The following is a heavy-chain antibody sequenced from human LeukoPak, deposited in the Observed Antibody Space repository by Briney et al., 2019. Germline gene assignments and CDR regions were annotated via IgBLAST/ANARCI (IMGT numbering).Heavy chain of an antibody. CDR3: VRDRELTY. D-gene: IGHD1-26*01. J-gene: IGHJ4*02. Sequence: SETLSLTGTVSGGSISIFYWSWIRQPPGKGLEWIGYIYNSGSTIYNPSLQSRVTISVDTSKNQFSLKLNSVTAADTAIYYCVRDRELTYWGPGTLVTVSS. CDR1: GGSISIFY. V-gene: IGHV4-59*01. CDR2: IYNSGST.